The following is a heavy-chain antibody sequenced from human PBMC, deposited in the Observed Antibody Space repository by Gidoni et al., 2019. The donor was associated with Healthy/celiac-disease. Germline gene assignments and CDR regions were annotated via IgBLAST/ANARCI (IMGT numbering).Heavy chain of an antibody. CDR1: GFSFSSYA. V-gene: IGHV3-30-3*01. Sequence: QVQLVASGGGVVQPGRSLRPSCAASGFSFSSYAMHWVRQAPGKGLEWVAVISYDGSNKYYADSVKGRFTIARDNSKNTLYLQMNSLRAEDTAVYYCARDRSAMVRGVTTLYYWGQGTLVTVSS. CDR2: ISYDGSNK. D-gene: IGHD3-10*01. J-gene: IGHJ4*02. CDR3: ARDRSAMVRGVTTLYY.